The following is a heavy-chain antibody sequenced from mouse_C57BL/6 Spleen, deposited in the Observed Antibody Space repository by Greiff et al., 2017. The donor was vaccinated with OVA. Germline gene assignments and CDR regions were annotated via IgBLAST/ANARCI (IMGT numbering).Heavy chain of an antibody. V-gene: IGHV1-52*01. CDR2: IDPSDSET. Sequence: QVQLQQPGAELVRPGSSVQLSCKASCYTFPSSWLPLVSQRPFHVLAWIGNIDPSDSETHYNQKFKDKATLTVDKSSSTAYMQLSSLTSEDSAVYYCARDSSGPYYFDYWGQGTTLTVSS. D-gene: IGHD3-2*02. CDR3: ARDSSGPYYFDY. CDR1: CYTFPSSW. J-gene: IGHJ2*01.